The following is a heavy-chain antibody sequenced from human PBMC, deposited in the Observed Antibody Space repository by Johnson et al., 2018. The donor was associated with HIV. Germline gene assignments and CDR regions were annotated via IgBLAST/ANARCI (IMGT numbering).Heavy chain of an antibody. CDR2: ISWNSGSI. CDR3: AKGRWEATTYDDAFDI. CDR1: GFTFDDYG. D-gene: IGHD1-26*01. V-gene: IGHV3-20*04. Sequence: VQLVESGGGVVRPGGSLRLSCAASGFTFDDYGMSWVRHAPGKGLAWVAGISWNSGSIGYADSVKGRFTISRDNSKNTLFLQMGSLRLEDMAVYYCAKGRWEATTYDDAFDIWGQGTMVTVSS. J-gene: IGHJ3*02.